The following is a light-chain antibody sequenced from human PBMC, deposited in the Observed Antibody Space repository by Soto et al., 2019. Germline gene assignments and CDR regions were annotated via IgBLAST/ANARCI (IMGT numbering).Light chain of an antibody. Sequence: QSALTQPASVSGSPGQSITISCTGTSSDVGGYNYVSWYQQHPGKAPKLMLYDVSNRPSGVSNRFTGSKPGNTASLTISGLQAEDEADYYCSSYTSSSAVVFGGGTNVTVL. J-gene: IGLJ2*01. CDR1: SSDVGGYNY. V-gene: IGLV2-14*01. CDR3: SSYTSSSAVV. CDR2: DVS.